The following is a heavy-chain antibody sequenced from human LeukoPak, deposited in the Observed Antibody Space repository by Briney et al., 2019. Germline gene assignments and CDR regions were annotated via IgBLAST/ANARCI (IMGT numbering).Heavy chain of an antibody. V-gene: IGHV4-31*03. CDR3: AREDYGGNSGNDY. J-gene: IGHJ4*02. Sequence: PSETLSLTCTVSGGAISSGGYYWSWIRQQPGKGLEWIGYIYYSGSTYYNPSLKSRVTISVDTSKNQFSLKLSSVTAADTAVYYCAREDYGGNSGNDYWGQGTLVTVSS. CDR2: IYYSGST. D-gene: IGHD4-23*01. CDR1: GGAISSGGYY.